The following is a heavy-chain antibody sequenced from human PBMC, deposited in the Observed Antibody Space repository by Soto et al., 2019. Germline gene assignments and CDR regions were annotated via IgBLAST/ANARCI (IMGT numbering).Heavy chain of an antibody. D-gene: IGHD3-10*01. CDR3: ARKSEWFGGLD. Sequence: QVQLQESGPGLVKPSQTLSLTCTVSGGSIRSGGYDWSWIRQHPGKGLEWIGYIYYSGSTYYNPSLKSRVTISVDTSKNQFSLKLSSVTAADTAVYYCARKSEWFGGLDWGQGTMVTVSS. CDR1: GGSIRSGGYD. CDR2: IYYSGST. V-gene: IGHV4-31*03. J-gene: IGHJ3*01.